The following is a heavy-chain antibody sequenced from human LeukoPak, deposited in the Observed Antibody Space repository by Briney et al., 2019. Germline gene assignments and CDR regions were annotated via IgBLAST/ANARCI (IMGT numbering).Heavy chain of an antibody. Sequence: GGSLRLSCAASGFTFSSYAMSWVRQAPGKGLEWVSAISGGGGSTYDADSVKGRLTISRDNSKNTLYLQMNSLRAEDTAVYYCAKDNIDSSVSMYYYYGMDVWGQGTTVTVSS. J-gene: IGHJ6*02. CDR3: AKDNIDSSVSMYYYYGMDV. CDR2: ISGGGGST. V-gene: IGHV3-23*01. CDR1: GFTFSSYA. D-gene: IGHD3-22*01.